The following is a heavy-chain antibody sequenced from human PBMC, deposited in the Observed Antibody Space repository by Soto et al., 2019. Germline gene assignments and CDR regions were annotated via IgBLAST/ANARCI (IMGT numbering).Heavy chain of an antibody. J-gene: IGHJ6*02. Sequence: ASVKVSCKASGYTFTSYAMHWLRQAPGQRLEWMGWINAGNGNTKYSQKFQGRVTITRDTSASTAYMELSSLRSEDTAVYYCARSGGSGEYYYYGMDVWGQGTTVTVSS. CDR1: GYTFTSYA. V-gene: IGHV1-3*01. D-gene: IGHD2-15*01. CDR2: INAGNGNT. CDR3: ARSGGSGEYYYYGMDV.